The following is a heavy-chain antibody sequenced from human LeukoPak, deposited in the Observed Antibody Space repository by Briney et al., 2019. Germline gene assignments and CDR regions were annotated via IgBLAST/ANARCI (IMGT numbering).Heavy chain of an antibody. D-gene: IGHD2-21*02. CDR2: ISYDGSNK. Sequence: GRSLRLSCAASAFTFSSYAMHWVRQAPGKGLEWVAVISYDGSNKYYADSVKGRFTMSRVNSKNTLYLQMNSLRAEDTAVYYCARYDLAYCGGDCYSWTDYWGQGTLVTVSS. V-gene: IGHV3-30*08. CDR3: ARYDLAYCGGDCYSWTDY. CDR1: AFTFSSYA. J-gene: IGHJ4*02.